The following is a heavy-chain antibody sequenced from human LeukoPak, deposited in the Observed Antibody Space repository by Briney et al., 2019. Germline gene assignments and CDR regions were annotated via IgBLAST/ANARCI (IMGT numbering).Heavy chain of an antibody. V-gene: IGHV3-9*01. D-gene: IGHD3-22*01. CDR1: GFTFADYA. CDR3: AKADKAYYDSSGFDY. CDR2: ISWNSGSI. Sequence: QAGGSLRLSCAASGFTFADYAMHWVRQAPGKGLEWVSAISWNSGSIGYADSVKGRFTISRDNAKNSLYLQMNSLRAEDTALYYCAKADKAYYDSSGFDYWGQGALVTVSS. J-gene: IGHJ4*02.